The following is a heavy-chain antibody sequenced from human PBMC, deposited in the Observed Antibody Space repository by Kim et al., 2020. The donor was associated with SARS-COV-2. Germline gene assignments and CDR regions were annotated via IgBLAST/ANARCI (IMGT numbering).Heavy chain of an antibody. CDR1: GDSIGSSNCH. CDR3: ARQLPPFDN. D-gene: IGHD2-21*02. J-gene: IGHJ4*02. CDR2: IYYRGGT. V-gene: IGHV4-39*01. Sequence: SETLSLTCTVSGDSIGSSNCHWGWIRQPPGKGLEWIWSIYYRGGTFYNPSLKSRVTISMDTSKNNFSLKLNSVTAADTAVYYCARQLPPFDNWGQGALVTVSS.